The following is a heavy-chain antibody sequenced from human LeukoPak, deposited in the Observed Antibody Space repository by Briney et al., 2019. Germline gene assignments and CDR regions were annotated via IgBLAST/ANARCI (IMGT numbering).Heavy chain of an antibody. CDR3: ARDNFYGSGSFDY. CDR2: IYYSGSA. CDR1: GGSISSYY. V-gene: IGHV4-59*01. Sequence: SETLSLTCTVSGGSISSYYWSWIRQPPGKGLEWIGYIYYSGSANYNPSLKSRVTISVDTSKNQFSLKLSSVTAADTAVYYCARDNFYGSGSFDYWGQGTLVTVSS. J-gene: IGHJ4*02. D-gene: IGHD3-10*01.